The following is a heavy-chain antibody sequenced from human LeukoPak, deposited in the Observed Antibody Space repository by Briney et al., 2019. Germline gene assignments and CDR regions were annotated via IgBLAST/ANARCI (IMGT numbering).Heavy chain of an antibody. Sequence: GGSLRLSCAASGFTFSNFYMTWIRQAPGKGLEWVSYISNSGTTIYYADSVKGRFTMSRDNGKNSLYLQMNSLRAEDTAVYYCARARSYYYDSKGSFDYWGQGTLVTVSS. D-gene: IGHD3-22*01. V-gene: IGHV3-11*04. CDR2: ISNSGTTI. CDR1: GFTFSNFY. CDR3: ARARSYYYDSKGSFDY. J-gene: IGHJ4*02.